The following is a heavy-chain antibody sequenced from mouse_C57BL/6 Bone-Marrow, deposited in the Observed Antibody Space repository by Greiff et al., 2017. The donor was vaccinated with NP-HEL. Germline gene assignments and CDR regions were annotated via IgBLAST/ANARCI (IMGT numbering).Heavy chain of an antibody. CDR3: ARQEGSTMGGY. V-gene: IGHV5-12*01. CDR2: ISNGGGST. J-gene: IGHJ3*01. CDR1: GFTFSDYY. D-gene: IGHD2-1*01. Sequence: DVQLVESGGGLVQPGGSLKLSCAASGFTFSDYYMYWVRQTPEKRLEWVAYISNGGGSTYYPDTVKGRFTISRDNAKNTLYLQMSRLKSEDTAMYYCARQEGSTMGGYWGQGTLVTVSA.